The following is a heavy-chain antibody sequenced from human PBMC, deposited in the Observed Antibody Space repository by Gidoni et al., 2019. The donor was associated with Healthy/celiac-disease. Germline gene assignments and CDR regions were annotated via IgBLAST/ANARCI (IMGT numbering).Heavy chain of an antibody. Sequence: EVQLLESGGGLVQPGGSLRLSCAASGFSFRSYAMSCVRQAPGKGLEWVSAISGSGGSTYYADSVKGRFTISRDNSKNTLYLQMNSLRAEDTAVYYCAKDTSTTIFGVVGYYYYGMDVWGQGTTVTVSS. D-gene: IGHD3-3*01. V-gene: IGHV3-23*01. CDR3: AKDTSTTIFGVVGYYYYGMDV. J-gene: IGHJ6*02. CDR2: ISGSGGST. CDR1: GFSFRSYA.